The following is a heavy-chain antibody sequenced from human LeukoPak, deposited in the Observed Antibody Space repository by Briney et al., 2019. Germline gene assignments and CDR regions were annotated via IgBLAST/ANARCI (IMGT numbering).Heavy chain of an antibody. V-gene: IGHV4-59*01. J-gene: IGHJ4*02. D-gene: IGHD3-22*01. CDR3: ARVSSGGYFHTYYFDY. CDR2: IYYSGST. CDR1: GGSISSYY. Sequence: SETLSLTCTVSGGSISSYYWSWIRQPPGKGLEWIGYIYYSGSTNYNPSLKSRVTISVDTSKNQFSLNLISVTAADTAIYYCARVSSGGYFHTYYFDYWGQGTLVTVSS.